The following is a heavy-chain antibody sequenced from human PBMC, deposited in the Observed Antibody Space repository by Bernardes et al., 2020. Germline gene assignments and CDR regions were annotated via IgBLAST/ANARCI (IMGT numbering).Heavy chain of an antibody. CDR3: AKGSIAAPAYSDY. V-gene: IGHV3-9*01. J-gene: IGHJ4*02. Sequence: GGSLRLSCAASGFTFDDYAMHWVRQAPGKGLEWVSGISWNSGSIGYADSVKGRFTISRDNAKNSLYLQMNSLRAEDTALYYCAKGSIAAPAYSDYWGQGTLVTVSS. CDR1: GFTFDDYA. D-gene: IGHD6-6*01. CDR2: ISWNSGSI.